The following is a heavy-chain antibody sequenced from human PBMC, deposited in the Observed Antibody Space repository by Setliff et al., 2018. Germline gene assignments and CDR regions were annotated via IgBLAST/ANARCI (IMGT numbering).Heavy chain of an antibody. CDR1: GGSISSSNW. CDR2: IYHSGSI. CDR3: ARAGASIVGEVYYYMDV. D-gene: IGHD1-26*01. V-gene: IGHV4-4*02. Sequence: PSETLSLTCTVSGGSISSSNWWTWVRQPPGKGLEWIGEIYHSGSINYNPSLKSRVTMSVDKSKNQFSLKLTSVTAADTAVYYCARAGASIVGEVYYYMDVWGKGTTVTVSS. J-gene: IGHJ6*03.